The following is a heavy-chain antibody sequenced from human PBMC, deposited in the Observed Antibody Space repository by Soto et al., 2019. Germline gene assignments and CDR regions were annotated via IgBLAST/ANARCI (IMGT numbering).Heavy chain of an antibody. V-gene: IGHV1-58*01. CDR2: IVVASGKT. CDR1: GFTFSRSA. CDR3: AATLDWGSYDFGGYPS. J-gene: IGHJ4*02. Sequence: GASVKVSCKGSGFTFSRSAVQWVRQARGQGLEWIGWIVVASGKTDYAQNLQERVTITRDMSTSTAYVELSSLSSEDTAVYYCAATLDWGSYDFGGYPSWGQGTLVTVSS. D-gene: IGHD3-22*01.